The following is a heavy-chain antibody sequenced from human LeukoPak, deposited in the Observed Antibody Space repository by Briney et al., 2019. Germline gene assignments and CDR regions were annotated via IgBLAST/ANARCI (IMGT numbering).Heavy chain of an antibody. V-gene: IGHV4-59*01. Sequence: PSETLSLTCTVSGGSISSYYWSWIRQPPGTGLEWIGYIYYSGSTNYNPSLKSRVTISVDTSKNQFSLKLSSVTAADTAVYYCARGSSWVKIDYWGQGTLVTVSS. CDR3: ARGSSWVKIDY. CDR1: GGSISSYY. CDR2: IYYSGST. J-gene: IGHJ4*02. D-gene: IGHD6-13*01.